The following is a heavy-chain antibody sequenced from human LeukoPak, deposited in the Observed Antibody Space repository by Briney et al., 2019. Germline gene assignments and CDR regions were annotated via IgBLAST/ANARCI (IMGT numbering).Heavy chain of an antibody. CDR1: GYTFTGYY. D-gene: IGHD6-13*01. Sequence: ASVKVSCTASGYTFTGYYMHWVRQAPGQGLEWMGWINPNSGGTNYAQKFQGRVTMTRDTSISTAYMELSRLRSDDTAVYYCARGRWAAAAPLGGYYYMDVWGKGTTVTISS. CDR2: INPNSGGT. CDR3: ARGRWAAAAPLGGYYYMDV. J-gene: IGHJ6*03. V-gene: IGHV1-2*02.